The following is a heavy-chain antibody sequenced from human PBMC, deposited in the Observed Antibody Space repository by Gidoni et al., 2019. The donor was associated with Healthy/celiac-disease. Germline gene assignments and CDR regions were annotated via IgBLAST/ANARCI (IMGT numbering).Heavy chain of an antibody. J-gene: IGHJ5*02. V-gene: IGHV3-49*03. CDR2: IRSKAYGGTT. CDR3: TREDWFDP. Sequence: EVQLVESGGGLVQPGRSLRLSCTASGFTFGDYAMSWFRQAPGKGLEWVGFIRSKAYGGTTEYAASVKGRFTISRDDSKSIAYLQMNSLKTEDTAVYYCTREDWFDPWGQGTLVTVSS. CDR1: GFTFGDYA.